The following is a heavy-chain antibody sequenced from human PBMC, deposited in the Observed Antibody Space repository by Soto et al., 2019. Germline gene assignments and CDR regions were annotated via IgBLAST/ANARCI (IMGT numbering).Heavy chain of an antibody. CDR3: ARDDVDTAMPYGMDV. J-gene: IGHJ6*02. CDR1: GGTFSSYA. CDR2: IIPIFGTA. D-gene: IGHD5-18*01. V-gene: IGHV1-69*05. Sequence: QVQLVQSGAEVKKPGSSVKVSCKASGGTFSSYAISWVRQAPGQGLEWMGGIIPIFGTANYAQKFQGRVTXPXXXSXXTADMELSSLRSEDTAVYYCARDDVDTAMPYGMDVWGQGTTVTVSS.